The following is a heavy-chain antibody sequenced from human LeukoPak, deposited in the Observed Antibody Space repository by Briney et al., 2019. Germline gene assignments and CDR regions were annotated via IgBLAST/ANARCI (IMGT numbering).Heavy chain of an antibody. CDR2: IYHSGST. CDR1: GYSISSGYY. J-gene: IGHJ4*02. Sequence: SETLSLTCTVSGYSISSGYYWGWIRQPPGKGLEWIGSIYHSGSTYYNPSLKSRVTISVDTSKHPFSLKLSSVTAADTAVYYCARVMTTVTTRRPYYFDYWGEGTLVTVS. V-gene: IGHV4-38-2*02. CDR3: ARVMTTVTTRRPYYFDY. D-gene: IGHD4-17*01.